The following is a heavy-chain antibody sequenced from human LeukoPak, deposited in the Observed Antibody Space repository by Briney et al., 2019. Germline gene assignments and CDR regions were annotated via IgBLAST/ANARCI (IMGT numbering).Heavy chain of an antibody. CDR2: INHSGST. V-gene: IGHV4-34*01. CDR3: ARGSCIAAAGTGQGCIAVARGWFDP. D-gene: IGHD6-13*01. J-gene: IGHJ5*02. Sequence: SETLSLTCAVYGGSFSGYYWSWIRQPPGKGLEWIGEINHSGSTNYNPSLKSRVTISVDTSKNQFSLKLSSVTAADTAVYYCARGSCIAAAGTGQGCIAVARGWFDPWGQGTLVTVSS. CDR1: GGSFSGYY.